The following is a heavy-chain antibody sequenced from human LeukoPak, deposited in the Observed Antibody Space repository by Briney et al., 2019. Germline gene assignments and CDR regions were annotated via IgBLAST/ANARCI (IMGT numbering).Heavy chain of an antibody. D-gene: IGHD2-8*01. CDR2: ISTDGTST. Sequence: QPGGSLRLSCAASGFTFSNHWMHWIRQVPGNGLVWLSRISTDGTSTSYADSVKGRFTISRDNAKNTLYLQMDSLRADDTAVYYCARVYCTTNTCYHYFDYWGQGTLVTVSS. V-gene: IGHV3-74*01. CDR3: ARVYCTTNTCYHYFDY. J-gene: IGHJ4*02. CDR1: GFTFSNHW.